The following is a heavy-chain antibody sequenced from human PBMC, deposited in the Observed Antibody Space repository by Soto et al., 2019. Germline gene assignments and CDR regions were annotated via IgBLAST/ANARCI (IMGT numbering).Heavy chain of an antibody. CDR2: ISYDGSNK. V-gene: IGHV3-30*18. CDR3: AKGGPRRGGSFERPADAFDI. Sequence: GGSLRLSCAASGFTFSSYGMHWVRQAPGKGLEWVAVISYDGSNKYYADSVKGRFTISRDNSKNTLYLQMNSLRAEDTAVYYWAKGGPRRGGSFERPADAFDIWGQGTMVTVSS. D-gene: IGHD1-26*01. CDR1: GFTFSSYG. J-gene: IGHJ3*02.